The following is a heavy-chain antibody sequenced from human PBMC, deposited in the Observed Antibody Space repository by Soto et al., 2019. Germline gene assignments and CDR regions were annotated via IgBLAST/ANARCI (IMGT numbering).Heavy chain of an antibody. CDR1: GFTFSSYA. J-gene: IGHJ4*02. CDR2: ISYDGSNK. V-gene: IGHV3-30-3*01. CDR3: ARDLSRIVGATGFDY. D-gene: IGHD1-26*01. Sequence: GGSLRLSCAASGFTFSSYAMHWIRQAPGKGLEWVVVISYDGSNKYYADSVKGRFTISRDNSKNTLYLQMNSLRAEDTAVYYCARDLSRIVGATGFDYWGQGTLVTVSS.